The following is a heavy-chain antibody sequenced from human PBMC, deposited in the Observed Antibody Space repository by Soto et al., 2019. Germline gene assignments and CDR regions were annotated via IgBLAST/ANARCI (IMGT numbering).Heavy chain of an antibody. CDR3: ARDMGPSSGYYPYWFDP. D-gene: IGHD3-22*01. CDR2: IIPIFGTA. V-gene: IGHV1-69*13. Sequence: SVKVSCKASGGTLSSYAITWVRQAPGQGLEWMGGIIPIFGTANYAQKFQGRVTITADESTSTAYMELSSLRSEDTAVYYCARDMGPSSGYYPYWFDPWGQGTLVTVSS. J-gene: IGHJ5*02. CDR1: GGTLSSYA.